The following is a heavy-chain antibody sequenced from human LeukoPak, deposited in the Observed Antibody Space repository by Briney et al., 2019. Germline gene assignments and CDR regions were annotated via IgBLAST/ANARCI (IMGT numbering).Heavy chain of an antibody. CDR1: GFTFSGYA. Sequence: PGGSLGLSCAASGFTFSGYAMSWVRQAPGKGLEWVSSITSSGGSTYYADSVKGRFIISRDNSKNTLYLQLNSLRVEDTAVYYCTKSDFWNGYYYFDYWGQGTLVTVSS. V-gene: IGHV3-23*01. CDR2: ITSSGGST. CDR3: TKSDFWNGYYYFDY. J-gene: IGHJ4*02. D-gene: IGHD3-3*01.